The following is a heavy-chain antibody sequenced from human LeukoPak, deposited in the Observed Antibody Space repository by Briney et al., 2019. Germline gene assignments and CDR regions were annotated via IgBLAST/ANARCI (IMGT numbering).Heavy chain of an antibody. Sequence: GGSLRLSCAASGFIFSNYVMSWVRRPPGKGLEWVSSISGSGRNTYYADSVKGRFTISRDNSKNTLYLQMNSLRAEDTALYYCASDGIAVDRGIGYFDYWGQGTLVTVSS. D-gene: IGHD6-13*01. V-gene: IGHV3-23*01. J-gene: IGHJ4*02. CDR3: ASDGIAVDRGIGYFDY. CDR1: GFIFSNYV. CDR2: ISGSGRNT.